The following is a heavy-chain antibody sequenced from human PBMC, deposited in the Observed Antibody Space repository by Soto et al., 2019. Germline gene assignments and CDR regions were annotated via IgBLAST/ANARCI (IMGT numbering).Heavy chain of an antibody. CDR3: ARHVGYSGYDLGYYYYSGMDV. Sequence: RGESLKISCKGSGYSFTSYWIGWVRQMPGKGLEWMGISYPGDSDTRYSPSFQGQVTISADKSISTAYLQWSSLKASDTAMYYCARHVGYSGYDLGYYYYSGMDVWGQGTTVTVSS. V-gene: IGHV5-51*01. D-gene: IGHD5-12*01. J-gene: IGHJ6*02. CDR2: SYPGDSDT. CDR1: GYSFTSYW.